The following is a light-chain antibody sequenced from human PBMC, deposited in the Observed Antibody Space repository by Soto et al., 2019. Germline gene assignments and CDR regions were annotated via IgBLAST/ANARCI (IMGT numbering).Light chain of an antibody. CDR3: SSSTSTGSYV. Sequence: QSALTQPASVSGSPGQSIAISCNGTSSDVGGYNSVSWYHQYPGKVPKLMIYDVTNRPSGVSDRFSGSKSGNTASLTISGLQAEDEGDYYCSSSTSTGSYVFGTGTKVTVL. J-gene: IGLJ1*01. V-gene: IGLV2-14*01. CDR1: SSDVGGYNS. CDR2: DVT.